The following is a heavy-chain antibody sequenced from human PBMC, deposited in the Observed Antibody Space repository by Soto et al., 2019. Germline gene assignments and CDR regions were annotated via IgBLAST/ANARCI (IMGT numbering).Heavy chain of an antibody. J-gene: IGHJ5*02. D-gene: IGHD1-1*01. V-gene: IGHV4-30-4*01. CDR2: IFYNGTT. Sequence: TLSLTCTVSGGSVNSADYYWSWIRQSPGKGLEWIGSIFYNGTTYYNPSLKGRITISIDTSKNQFSLRLTSVTAADTAVYYCARDWVHERWFDPWGQGTLVTVSS. CDR3: ARDWVHERWFDP. CDR1: GGSVNSADYY.